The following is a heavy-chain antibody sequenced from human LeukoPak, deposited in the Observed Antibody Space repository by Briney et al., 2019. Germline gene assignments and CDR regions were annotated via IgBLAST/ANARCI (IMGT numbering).Heavy chain of an antibody. CDR3: ASSTGLTTSLDY. D-gene: IGHD4/OR15-4a*01. J-gene: IGHJ4*02. CDR2: IYYSGST. CDR1: GRSISSSSYY. V-gene: IGHV4-39*07. Sequence: PSETLSLTCTVSGRSISSSSYYWGWIRQPPGKGLEWIGSIYYSGSTYYNPSLKSRVAISVDTSKNQFSLKLSSVTAADTAVYYCASSTGLTTSLDYWGQGTLVTVSS.